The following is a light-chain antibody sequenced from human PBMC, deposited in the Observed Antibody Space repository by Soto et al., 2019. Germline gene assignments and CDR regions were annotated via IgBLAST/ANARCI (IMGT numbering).Light chain of an antibody. V-gene: IGLV4-69*01. J-gene: IGLJ1*01. CDR3: QTCDTGINYV. Sequence: QPVLTQSPSASASLGASVKLTCTLSSGRSSYAIAWHQQQPEKGPRYLMKVNSDGSHSRGDGIPDRFSGSSSGTERYLTISSLQSEDEADYYCQTCDTGINYVFGSGTKVTVL. CDR1: SGRSSYA. CDR2: VNSDGSH.